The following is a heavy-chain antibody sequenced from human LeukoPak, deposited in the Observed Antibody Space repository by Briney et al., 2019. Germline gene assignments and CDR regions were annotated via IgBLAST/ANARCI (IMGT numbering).Heavy chain of an antibody. CDR1: GYTFTGYY. D-gene: IGHD5-12*01. J-gene: IGHJ4*02. CDR2: INPDSGGT. V-gene: IGHV1-2*02. CDR3: ARAPGSGYAFDS. Sequence: GSVKVSCKASGYTFTGYYIHWVRQAPGQGLEWMGWINPDSGGTKSAQKFQGRVTMTRDTSINTAYMELSRLASDDTAVYYCARAPGSGYAFDSWGQGTQVTVSS.